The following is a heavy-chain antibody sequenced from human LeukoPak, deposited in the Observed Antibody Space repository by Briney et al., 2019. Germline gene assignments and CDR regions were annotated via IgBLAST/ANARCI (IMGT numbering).Heavy chain of an antibody. CDR1: GGSISSGDYY. Sequence: LSLTCTVSGGSISSGDYYWSWIRQPPGKGLEWIGYIYHSGSTYYNPSLKSRVTISVDTSKNQFSLKLSSVTAADTAVYYCARGYSYGARFFDYWGQGTLVTVSS. CDR2: IYHSGST. J-gene: IGHJ4*02. V-gene: IGHV4-30-4*01. CDR3: ARGYSYGARFFDY. D-gene: IGHD5-18*01.